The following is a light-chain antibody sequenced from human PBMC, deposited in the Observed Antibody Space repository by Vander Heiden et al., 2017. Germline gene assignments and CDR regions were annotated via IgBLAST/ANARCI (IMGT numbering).Light chain of an antibody. J-gene: IGKJ2*01. CDR3: QQYDNLPRT. CDR2: DAS. Sequence: DIQMPQSPSFLSASVGDRVTITCQASQDISNYLNWYQQKPGKAPKLLIYDASNLETGVPSRFSGSGSGTDFTFTISSLQPEDIATYYWQQYDNLPRTFGQGTKLEIK. CDR1: QDISNY. V-gene: IGKV1-33*01.